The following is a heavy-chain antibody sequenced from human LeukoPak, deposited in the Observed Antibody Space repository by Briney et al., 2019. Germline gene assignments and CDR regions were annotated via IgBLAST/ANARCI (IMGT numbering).Heavy chain of an antibody. CDR2: IYYSGST. Sequence: SETLSLTCAVYGGSFSGYYWSWIRQPPGKGLEWIGYIYYSGSTNYNPSLKSRVTISVDTSKNQFSLKLSSVTAADTAVYYCAREGTDGYNSYLSTWGQGTLVTVSS. CDR1: GGSFSGYY. V-gene: IGHV4-59*01. D-gene: IGHD5-24*01. CDR3: AREGTDGYNSYLST. J-gene: IGHJ5*02.